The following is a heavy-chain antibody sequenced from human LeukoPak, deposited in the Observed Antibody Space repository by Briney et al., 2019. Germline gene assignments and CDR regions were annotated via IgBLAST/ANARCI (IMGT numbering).Heavy chain of an antibody. CDR2: ISWNSANI. Sequence: GGSLRLSCAASGFSIDEYAIHWVRQPPGKGLDWVSGISWNSANIGYADSIKGRFTISRDNAKNSLDLQIDSLRAEDTALYYCAKDNGRKSFLDLWGQGTVVIVSS. CDR3: AKDNGRKSFLDL. J-gene: IGHJ3*01. D-gene: IGHD1-14*01. CDR1: GFSIDEYA. V-gene: IGHV3-9*01.